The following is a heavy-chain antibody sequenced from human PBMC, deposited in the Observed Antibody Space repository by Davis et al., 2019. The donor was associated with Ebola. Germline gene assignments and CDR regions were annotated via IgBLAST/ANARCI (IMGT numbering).Heavy chain of an antibody. CDR2: IRYDGSNK. CDR1: GFTFSSYG. J-gene: IGHJ4*02. V-gene: IGHV3-30*02. CDR3: AKDEPYYYDSSGYYGRDSFDY. Sequence: GESLKISCAASGFTFSSYGMHWVRQAPGKGLEWVAFIRYDGSNKYYADSVKGRFTISRDNSKNTLYLQMNSLRAEDTAVYYCAKDEPYYYDSSGYYGRDSFDYWGQGTLVTVSS. D-gene: IGHD3-22*01.